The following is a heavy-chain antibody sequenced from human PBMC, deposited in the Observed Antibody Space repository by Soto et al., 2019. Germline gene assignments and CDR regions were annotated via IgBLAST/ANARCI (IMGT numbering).Heavy chain of an antibody. V-gene: IGHV5-51*04. CDR3: ARSASIAAAGTPYYYYGMDV. D-gene: IGHD6-13*01. CDR1: GYSFTSYW. CDR2: IYPGDSDT. J-gene: IGHJ6*02. Sequence: GESLKISCKGSGYSFTSYWIGWVRQMPGKGLEWMGIIYPGDSDTRYSPSFQGQVTISADKPISTAYLQWSSLKASDTAMYYCARSASIAAAGTPYYYYGMDVWGQGTTVTVSS.